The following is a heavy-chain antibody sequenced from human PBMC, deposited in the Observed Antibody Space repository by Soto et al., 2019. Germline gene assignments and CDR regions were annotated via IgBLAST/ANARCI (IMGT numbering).Heavy chain of an antibody. CDR2: IIPKLGSA. Sequence: QVQLVQSGAEVKEPGSSVKVSCKASGGGNLRDYRTTWVRRAPGQGLEWMGGIIPKLGSANYAQNFQGRVTVTADESTNTVYMELRSLRSDDTAVYYCAKDRWGDFGDLNLPGYWGQGTLVTVSS. D-gene: IGHD4-17*01. CDR3: AKDRWGDFGDLNLPGY. V-gene: IGHV1-69*01. CDR1: GGGNLRDYR. J-gene: IGHJ4*02.